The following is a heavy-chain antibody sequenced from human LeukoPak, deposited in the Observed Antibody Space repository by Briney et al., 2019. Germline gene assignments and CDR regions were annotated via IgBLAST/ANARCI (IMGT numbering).Heavy chain of an antibody. D-gene: IGHD2/OR15-2a*01. V-gene: IGHV3-74*01. CDR2: INSDGSWT. CDR1: GNYW. Sequence: GGSLRLSCAAPGNYWMHWVRQVPGKGLVWVSHINSDGSWTSYADSVKGRFTISKDNAKNTVYLQMNSLRAEDTAVYYCVSFYETYWGRGTLVTVSS. J-gene: IGHJ4*02. CDR3: VSFYETY.